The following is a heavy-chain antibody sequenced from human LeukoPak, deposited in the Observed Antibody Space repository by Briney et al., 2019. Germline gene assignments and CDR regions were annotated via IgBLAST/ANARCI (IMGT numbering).Heavy chain of an antibody. D-gene: IGHD1-14*01. J-gene: IGHJ4*02. CDR2: ISGSGGST. CDR3: AKGTNRVFDY. Sequence: GGSLRLSCAASGFTFSSYAMSWVRQTPGKGLEWVSAISGSGGSTHYADSVKGRFTISRDNSKNTLYLQMNSLRAEDTAVYYCAKGTNRVFDYWGQGTLVTVSS. V-gene: IGHV3-23*01. CDR1: GFTFSSYA.